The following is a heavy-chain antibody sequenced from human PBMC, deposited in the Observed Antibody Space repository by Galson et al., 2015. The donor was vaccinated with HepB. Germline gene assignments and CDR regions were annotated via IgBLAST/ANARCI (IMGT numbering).Heavy chain of an antibody. J-gene: IGHJ1*01. CDR2: ISYDVSNK. CDR1: GFTFRNYA. CDR3: ARRWDTLVVKH. Sequence: SLRLSCAASGFTFRNYAIHWVRQAPGKGLEWVALISYDVSNKYYADSVKGRLTISRDNSKNTLYLQMDSLRAEDTAIYYCARRWDTLVVKHWGQGTRVTVSS. D-gene: IGHD2-2*01. V-gene: IGHV3-30*04.